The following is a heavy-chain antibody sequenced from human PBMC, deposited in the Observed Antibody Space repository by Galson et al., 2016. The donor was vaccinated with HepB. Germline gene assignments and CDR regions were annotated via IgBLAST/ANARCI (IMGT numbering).Heavy chain of an antibody. V-gene: IGHV3-74*01. Sequence: SLRLSCAASGFTFNTYWLAWVRQGPGKGLVWVSRINSDGSTTTYADSVKGRFTISRDNAMQTLYLQMNSQRSEDTAMYYCAREAKLAAPDYYGMDVWGQGTPVTVSS. CDR2: INSDGSTT. J-gene: IGHJ6*02. CDR3: AREAKLAAPDYYGMDV. CDR1: GFTFNTYW. D-gene: IGHD6-13*01.